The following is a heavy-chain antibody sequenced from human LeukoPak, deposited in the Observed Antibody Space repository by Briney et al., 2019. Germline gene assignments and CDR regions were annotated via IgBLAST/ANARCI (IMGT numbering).Heavy chain of an antibody. J-gene: IGHJ4*02. CDR3: ARQDYVSFDY. D-gene: IGHD4-17*01. V-gene: IGHV4-34*01. CDR2: INHSGST. Sequence: PSETLSLTCAVYGGSFSGYYWSWIRQPPGKGLEWIGEINHSGSTNYNPSLKSRVTISVDTSKNQFSLKLSSVTAADTAVYYCARQDYVSFDYWGQGTLVTVSS. CDR1: GGSFSGYY.